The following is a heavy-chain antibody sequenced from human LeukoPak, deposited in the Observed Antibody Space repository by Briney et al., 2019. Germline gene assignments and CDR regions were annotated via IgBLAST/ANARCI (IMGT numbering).Heavy chain of an antibody. D-gene: IGHD1-26*01. CDR1: GFTFSNYA. J-gene: IGHJ4*02. Sequence: PGRSLRLSCAASGFTFSNYAIHWVRQAPGKGLEWVAVISYDGSNKYYADSVKGRFVISRDNSKNTLFLQMNNLRAEDTAVYYCARVDWEGSGSYYFDYWGQGTLVTVSS. CDR2: ISYDGSNK. CDR3: ARVDWEGSGSYYFDY. V-gene: IGHV3-30*09.